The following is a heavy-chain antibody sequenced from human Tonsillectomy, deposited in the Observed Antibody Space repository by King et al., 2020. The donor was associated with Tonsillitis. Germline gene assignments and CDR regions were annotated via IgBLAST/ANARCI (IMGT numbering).Heavy chain of an antibody. Sequence: QLQESGPGLVKPAQTLSLTCTVSGDSISSGSYYWSWIRQPAGKGLEWIGRIYSSGSTNYNPSLRGRVTMSLDTSKNQFSLKLSSVTAADTAVYYFARPHSCVWAGGYVDYWGQGTLVTVSS. J-gene: IGHJ4*02. CDR3: ARPHSCVWAGGYVDY. V-gene: IGHV4-61*02. CDR1: GDSISSGSYY. D-gene: IGHD6-19*01. CDR2: IYSSGST.